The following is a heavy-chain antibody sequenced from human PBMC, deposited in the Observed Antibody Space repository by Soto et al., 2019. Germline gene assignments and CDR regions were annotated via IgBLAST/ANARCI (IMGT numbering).Heavy chain of an antibody. J-gene: IGHJ6*02. CDR2: ISYDGSDK. Sequence: GGSLRLSCAASGFTFNNYGMHWVRQAPGKGLEWVAFISYDGSDKYYADSVKGRFTISRDTSKNILYLQMNSLRAEDTAEYYCARHYSAMGVWGQGTTVTVSS. CDR1: GFTFNNYG. CDR3: ARHYSAMGV. V-gene: IGHV3-30*03.